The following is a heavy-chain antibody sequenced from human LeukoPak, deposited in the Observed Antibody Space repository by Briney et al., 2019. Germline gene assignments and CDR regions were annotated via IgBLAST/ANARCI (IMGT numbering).Heavy chain of an antibody. V-gene: IGHV3-30*18. CDR3: AKVVAGNIDYYFDY. CDR2: ISYDGRNE. D-gene: IGHD3-16*02. CDR1: GFTFSTYG. Sequence: GGSLRLSCAASGFTFSTYGMHWVRQAPGKGLEWVAVISYDGRNEYYADSVKGRFTISRDNSKNTLYLQMSSLRAEDTAVYYCAKVVAGNIDYYFDYWGQGILVAVSS. J-gene: IGHJ4*02.